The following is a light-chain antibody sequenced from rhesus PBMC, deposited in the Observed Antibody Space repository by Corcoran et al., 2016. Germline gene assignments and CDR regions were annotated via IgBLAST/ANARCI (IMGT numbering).Light chain of an antibody. J-gene: IGLJ1*01. CDR1: NSDIGGYNR. CDR3: SSYASSSSYI. CDR2: EVS. V-gene: IGLV2-13*03. Sequence: QAAPTQSPSGSGSPGQSVTISCTGTNSDIGGYNRVSWYQQHPGKAPKLMIYEVSTRPSGVSDRFSGSKSGNTASLAISGLQAEDEADYYCSSYASSSSYIFGSGTRLTVL.